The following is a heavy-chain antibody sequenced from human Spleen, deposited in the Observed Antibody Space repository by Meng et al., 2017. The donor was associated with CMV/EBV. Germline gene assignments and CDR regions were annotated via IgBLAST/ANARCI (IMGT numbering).Heavy chain of an antibody. J-gene: IGHJ6*02. D-gene: IGHD7-27*01. CDR2: INPSGGST. Sequence: ASVKVSCKASGSTFTNYYMHWVRQAPGQGLEWMGIINPSGGSTSYAQKFQGRVTMTRDTSTSTVYMELSGLRSEDTAVYYCARAARWGRDYYYGMDVWGQGTTVTVSS. CDR3: ARAARWGRDYYYGMDV. CDR1: GSTFTNYY. V-gene: IGHV1-46*01.